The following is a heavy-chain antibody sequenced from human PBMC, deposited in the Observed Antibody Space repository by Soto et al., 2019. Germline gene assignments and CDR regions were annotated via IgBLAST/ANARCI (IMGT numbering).Heavy chain of an antibody. CDR2: IIPIFGTA. J-gene: IGHJ1*01. V-gene: IGHV1-69*13. CDR1: GGTFSSYA. Sequence: SVKVSCKASGGTFSSYAISWVRQAPGQGLEWMGGIIPIFGTANYAQKFQGRVTITADESTSTAYMELSSLRSEDTAVYYCAREDGDYGHFQHWGQGTLVTVSS. CDR3: AREDGDYGHFQH. D-gene: IGHD4-17*01.